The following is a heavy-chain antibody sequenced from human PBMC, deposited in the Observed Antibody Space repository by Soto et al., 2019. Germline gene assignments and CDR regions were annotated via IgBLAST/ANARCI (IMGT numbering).Heavy chain of an antibody. D-gene: IGHD4-17*01. CDR2: IKSKTDGGTT. J-gene: IGHJ4*02. V-gene: IGHV3-15*01. CDR1: GFTFSNAW. Sequence: PGGSLRLSCAASGFTFSNAWMSWVRQAPGKGLEWVGRIKSKTDGGTTDYAAPVKGRFTISRDDSKNTLYLQMNSLKTEDTAVYYCTTVTIGGDYKVFAEIDYWGQGTLVTVSS. CDR3: TTVTIGGDYKVFAEIDY.